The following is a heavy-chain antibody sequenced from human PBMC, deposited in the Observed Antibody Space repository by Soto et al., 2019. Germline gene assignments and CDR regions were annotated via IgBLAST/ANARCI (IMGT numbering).Heavy chain of an antibody. CDR3: AKAGYCSSTSCYKDYGMDV. J-gene: IGHJ6*02. Sequence: EVQLLESGGGLVQPGGSLRLSCAASGFTFSSYAMSWVRQAPGKGLEWVSAISGSGGSTYYADSVKGRFTISRDNSKTTLYLQMNSLRAEDTAVYYCAKAGYCSSTSCYKDYGMDVWGQGTTVNVSS. CDR1: GFTFSSYA. V-gene: IGHV3-23*01. CDR2: ISGSGGST. D-gene: IGHD2-2*02.